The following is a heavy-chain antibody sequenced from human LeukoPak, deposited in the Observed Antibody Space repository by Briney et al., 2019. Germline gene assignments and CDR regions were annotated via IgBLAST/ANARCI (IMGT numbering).Heavy chain of an antibody. Sequence: GASVKVSCKASGYTFTGYYMHWVRQAPGQGLEWMGWISPNSGGTNYAQKFQGRVTMTRDTSISTAYMELSRLRSDDTAVYYCARGNSGYDWDYYYYMDVWGKGTTVTVSS. D-gene: IGHD5-12*01. J-gene: IGHJ6*03. CDR2: ISPNSGGT. CDR3: ARGNSGYDWDYYYYMDV. V-gene: IGHV1-2*02. CDR1: GYTFTGYY.